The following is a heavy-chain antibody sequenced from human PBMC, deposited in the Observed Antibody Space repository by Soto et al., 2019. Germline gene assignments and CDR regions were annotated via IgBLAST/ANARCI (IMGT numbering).Heavy chain of an antibody. CDR3: AREGMTTVTTDDY. D-gene: IGHD4-17*01. J-gene: IGHJ4*02. CDR1: GGSISSSSYY. CDR2: IYYSGST. Sequence: LSLTCTVSGGSISSSSYYWGWIRQPPGKGLEWIGSIYYSGSTYYNPSLKSRVTISVDTSKNQFSLKLSSVTAADTAVYYCAREGMTTVTTDDYWGQGTLVTVSS. V-gene: IGHV4-39*01.